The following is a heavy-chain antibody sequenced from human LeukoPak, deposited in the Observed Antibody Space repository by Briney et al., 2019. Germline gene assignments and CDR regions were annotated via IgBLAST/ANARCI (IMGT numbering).Heavy chain of an antibody. V-gene: IGHV3-23*01. CDR1: GFTFSSYA. J-gene: IGHJ4*02. CDR2: ISGSGGST. Sequence: GGSLRLSCAASGFTFSSYAMSWVRQAPGKGLEWVSAISGSGGSTYYADSVKGRFAISRDNSKNTMYLQMNTVNDEDTAVYYCAKTAGYCSGGSCSVQEWQNFDYWGQGTLVTVSS. CDR3: AKTAGYCSGGSCSVQEWQNFDY. D-gene: IGHD2-15*01.